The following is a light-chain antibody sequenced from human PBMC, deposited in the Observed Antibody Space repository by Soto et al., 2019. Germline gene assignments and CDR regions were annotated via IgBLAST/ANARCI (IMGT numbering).Light chain of an antibody. V-gene: IGKV1-39*01. CDR3: QQTYTTPIT. J-gene: IGKJ5*01. CDR1: QNINNS. CDR2: AAS. Sequence: DLQLTQSPSSLSASVGDRVDITCRASQNINNSLAWYQQEPGKAPELLIYAASTLQSGVPSRFWGSGSGTEFTLTISSLRPEDFTTYYCQQTYTTPITLAKGHDWRL.